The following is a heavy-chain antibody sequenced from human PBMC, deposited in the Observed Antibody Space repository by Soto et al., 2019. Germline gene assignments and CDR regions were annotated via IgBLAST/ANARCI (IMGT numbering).Heavy chain of an antibody. CDR3: ASLVRRGDTFDI. CDR1: GGSITNYY. J-gene: IGHJ3*02. Sequence: QVQLQESGPGLVKPSETLSLTCTVSGGSITNYYWSWIRQPPGKGLEWIAYIYYTGTTKYNPSLQSRVTISLDTSKHQFSLKLSSVTAADTAVYYCASLVRRGDTFDIWGQGTMVTVSS. CDR2: IYYTGTT. V-gene: IGHV4-59*01.